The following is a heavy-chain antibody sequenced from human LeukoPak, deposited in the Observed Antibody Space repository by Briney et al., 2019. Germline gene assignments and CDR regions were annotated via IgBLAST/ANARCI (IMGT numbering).Heavy chain of an antibody. CDR3: AGSGGSGWADAFDI. J-gene: IGHJ3*02. Sequence: AASVMVSCKASGYTFTSYGISWVRQAPGQGLEWMGLISAYNGNTNYAQKLQGRVTMTTDTSTSTAYMELRSLGSDDTAVYYCAGSGGSGWADAFDIWGQGTMVTVSS. CDR1: GYTFTSYG. V-gene: IGHV1-18*01. CDR2: ISAYNGNT. D-gene: IGHD6-19*01.